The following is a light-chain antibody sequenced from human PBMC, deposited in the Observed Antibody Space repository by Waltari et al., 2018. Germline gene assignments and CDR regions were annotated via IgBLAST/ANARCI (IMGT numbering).Light chain of an antibody. Sequence: QTVVTQEPSLTVSPGGPITLTCASHTGAVTSGYSPNWFQQKPGQAPRALIYSTTSIHPWTPARFSGSLLGGKAALTLSGVQPEDEAEYYCLLYYGGQGVFGTGTKVTVL. V-gene: IGLV7-43*01. CDR1: TGAVTSGYS. CDR3: LLYYGGQGV. CDR2: STT. J-gene: IGLJ1*01.